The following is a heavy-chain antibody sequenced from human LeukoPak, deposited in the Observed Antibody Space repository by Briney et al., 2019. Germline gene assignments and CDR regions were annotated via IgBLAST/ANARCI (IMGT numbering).Heavy chain of an antibody. J-gene: IGHJ6*02. Sequence: GGSLRLSCAASGFTFSSDAMHWVRQAPGKGLEYVSAISSNGGSTYYANSVKGRFTISRDNSKNTLYLQMGSLRAEDMAVYYCARGGYYDYVWGSYRYRTPDYYGMDVWGQGTTVTVSS. CDR2: ISSNGGST. D-gene: IGHD3-16*02. CDR1: GFTFSSDA. V-gene: IGHV3-64*01. CDR3: ARGGYYDYVWGSYRYRTPDYYGMDV.